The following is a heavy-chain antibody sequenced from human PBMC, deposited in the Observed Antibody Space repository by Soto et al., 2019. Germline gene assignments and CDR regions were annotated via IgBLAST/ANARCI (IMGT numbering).Heavy chain of an antibody. CDR2: IYYSKNT. CDR3: ATHPPYGPLDH. Sequence: QLQLQESGPGLVKPSETLSLTCTVSGGSNSSSSNHWGWIRQPPGKGLEWIGNIYYSKNTYYNPSLKGRVTISVDTSKNQFSLRLTSVTAADTAVYYCATHPPYGPLDHWGQGTLVTVSS. D-gene: IGHD4-17*01. CDR1: GGSNSSSSNH. V-gene: IGHV4-39*01. J-gene: IGHJ4*02.